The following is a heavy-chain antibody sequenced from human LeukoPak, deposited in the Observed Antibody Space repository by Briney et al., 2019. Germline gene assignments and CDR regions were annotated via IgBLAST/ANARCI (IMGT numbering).Heavy chain of an antibody. CDR3: ARTTTNYYYYMDV. Sequence: ASVKVSCKASGGTFSSYAISWVRQAPGQGLEWMGGIIPIFGTANYAQKFQGRVTITTDESTSTAYMELSSLRSDDTAVYYCARTTTNYYYYMDVWGKGTTVTVSS. J-gene: IGHJ6*03. V-gene: IGHV1-69*05. D-gene: IGHD4-17*01. CDR1: GGTFSSYA. CDR2: IIPIFGTA.